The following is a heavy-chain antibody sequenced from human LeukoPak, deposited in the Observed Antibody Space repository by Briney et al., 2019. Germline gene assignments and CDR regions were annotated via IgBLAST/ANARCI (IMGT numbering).Heavy chain of an antibody. CDR3: AKDSYYDSSGYYSSEYFQH. CDR1: GYTFTGYY. Sequence: ASVKVSCKASGYTFTGYYMHWVRQAPGQGLEWMGWINPNSGGTNYAQKFQGRVTMTRDTSISTAYMELSRLRSDDTAVYYCAKDSYYDSSGYYSSEYFQHWGQGTLVTVSS. D-gene: IGHD3-22*01. CDR2: INPNSGGT. J-gene: IGHJ1*01. V-gene: IGHV1-2*02.